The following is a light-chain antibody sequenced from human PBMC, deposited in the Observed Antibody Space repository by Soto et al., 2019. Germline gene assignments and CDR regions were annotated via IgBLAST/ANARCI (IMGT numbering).Light chain of an antibody. Sequence: EIVLTQSPGTLSLSPGERATLSCRASQSVSSSYLAWYQQKPRQAPRLLIYGASSRAAVIPHRFSGSAAGNDFTLTISRLEPEDFAVYYCQQYGTSPRTFGQGTKVEIK. CDR1: QSVSSSY. CDR2: GAS. J-gene: IGKJ1*01. CDR3: QQYGTSPRT. V-gene: IGKV3-20*01.